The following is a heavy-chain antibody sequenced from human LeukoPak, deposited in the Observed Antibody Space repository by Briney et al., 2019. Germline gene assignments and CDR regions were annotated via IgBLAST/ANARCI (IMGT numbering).Heavy chain of an antibody. CDR2: IIPIFGTA. CDR1: GGTFSSYA. V-gene: IGHV1-69*05. J-gene: IGHJ4*02. Sequence: GASVKVSCKASGGTFSSYAISWVRQAPGQGLEWMGRIIPIFGTANYAQKFQGRVTITTDESTSTAYMELSSLRSEDTAVYYCAGSGDYFDYWGQGTLVTASS. CDR3: AGSGDYFDY. D-gene: IGHD2-15*01.